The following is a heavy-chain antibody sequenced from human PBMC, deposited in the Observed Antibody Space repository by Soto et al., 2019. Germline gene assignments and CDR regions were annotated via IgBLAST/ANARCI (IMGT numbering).Heavy chain of an antibody. D-gene: IGHD3-22*01. CDR3: ARDSYDTSGYFGDF. V-gene: IGHV3-64*01. CDR1: GFTFSTYP. CDR2: ISGNGGST. Sequence: PGGSLRLSCAASGFTFSTYPMHWVRQGPGTGLEYVAGISGNGGSTHYANSVKGRFTISRDNSKSTLYLQMGSLRVEDMAVYYCARDSYDTSGYFGDFWGQGTLVTVSS. J-gene: IGHJ4*02.